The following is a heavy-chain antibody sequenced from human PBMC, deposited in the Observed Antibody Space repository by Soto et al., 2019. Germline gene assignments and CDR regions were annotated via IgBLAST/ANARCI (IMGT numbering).Heavy chain of an antibody. CDR3: ARDGGEGDGMDV. Sequence: PSETLSLTCTVSGDSIISSDFYWGWVRQPPGKGLEWIGSIFYLGSSYYNPSLKSRVTMSVDTSKNQFSLRLRSVTAADTAVYYCARDGGEGDGMDVWGQGTTVTVSS. V-gene: IGHV4-39*07. D-gene: IGHD2-21*01. J-gene: IGHJ6*02. CDR1: GDSIISSDFY. CDR2: IFYLGSS.